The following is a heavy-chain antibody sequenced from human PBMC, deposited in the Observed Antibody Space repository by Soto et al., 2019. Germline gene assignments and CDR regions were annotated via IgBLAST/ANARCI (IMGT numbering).Heavy chain of an antibody. CDR1: GGSISSYY. CDR3: AREGFGGDYYYYAMDV. D-gene: IGHD3-10*01. J-gene: IGHJ6*02. CDR2: IYTSGST. Sequence: PSETVSLTCTVSGGSISSYYWSWIRQPAGKGLEWIGRIYTSGSTNYNPSLKSRVTMSVDTSKNQFSLKLSSVTAADTAVYYCAREGFGGDYYYYAMDVWGQGTTVTVSS. V-gene: IGHV4-4*07.